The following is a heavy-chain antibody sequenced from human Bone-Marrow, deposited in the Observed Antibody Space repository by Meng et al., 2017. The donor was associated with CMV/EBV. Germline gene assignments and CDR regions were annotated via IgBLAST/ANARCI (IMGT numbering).Heavy chain of an antibody. V-gene: IGHV3-30*02. CDR3: AKDRSGTYSYGMDV. Sequence: GEYLKISCAASGFIFSNYGMHWVRLTPDKGLEWVAFIRYDGSNSYYADSVEGRFTISRDNSKNTLYLQMSSLRSEDTAGYYCAKDRSGTYSYGMDVWGQGTTVTVSS. D-gene: IGHD2-15*01. J-gene: IGHJ6*02. CDR1: GFIFSNYG. CDR2: IRYDGSNS.